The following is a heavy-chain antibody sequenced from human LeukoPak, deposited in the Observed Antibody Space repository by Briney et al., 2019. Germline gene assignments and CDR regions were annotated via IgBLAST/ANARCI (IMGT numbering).Heavy chain of an antibody. Sequence: GGSLRLSCAASGFPFSEYSMNWVRQAPGKGLEWISYIGISSGNKKYADSVKGRFTVSGDNARNSLYLQMNSLRVEDTAVYYCARDHNYAFDNWGQGTLVTVSS. D-gene: IGHD1-1*01. V-gene: IGHV3-11*06. J-gene: IGHJ4*02. CDR3: ARDHNYAFDN. CDR1: GFPFSEYS. CDR2: IGISSGNK.